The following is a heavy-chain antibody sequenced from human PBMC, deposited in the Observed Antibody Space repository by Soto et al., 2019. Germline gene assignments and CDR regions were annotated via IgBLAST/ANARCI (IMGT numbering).Heavy chain of an antibody. Sequence: ASVKVSCKASGYTFTSYYMHWVRQAPGHGLEWMGIINPSGGSTSYAQKFQGRVTMTRDTSTSTVYMELSSLRSEDTAVYYCARDARGYCSSTSCYICFPLQLWGRGTLVTVSS. J-gene: IGHJ4*02. V-gene: IGHV1-46*01. D-gene: IGHD2-2*02. CDR1: GYTFTSYY. CDR2: INPSGGST. CDR3: ARDARGYCSSTSCYICFPLQL.